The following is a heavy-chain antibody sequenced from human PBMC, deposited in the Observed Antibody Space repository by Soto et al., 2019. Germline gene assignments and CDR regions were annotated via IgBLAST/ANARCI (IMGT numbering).Heavy chain of an antibody. J-gene: IGHJ4*02. Sequence: QVQLQQSGAGLLKPSETLSLTCDVYGGSFSGYIWTWIRQTPGKGLQWIGQINHSGSANYNPSLKNRVTISVHTSNSQFSLELRSVTAADTAVYYCARGLISGSHYSGGWYYFDSWGQGTQVTVSS. CDR2: INHSGSA. V-gene: IGHV4-34*01. D-gene: IGHD1-26*01. CDR3: ARGLISGSHYSGGWYYFDS. CDR1: GGSFSGYI.